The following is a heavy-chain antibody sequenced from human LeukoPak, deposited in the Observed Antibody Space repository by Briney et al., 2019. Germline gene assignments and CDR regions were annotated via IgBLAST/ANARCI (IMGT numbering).Heavy chain of an antibody. CDR1: GFTVSNNY. V-gene: IGHV3-53*01. CDR3: AKDRLLLGGYVWI. Sequence: GGSLRLSCAASGFTVSNNYLHWVRQAPGKGLEWVSVIYSGGTTYYADSVKGRFTISRDNSKNTLYLQMNSLRAEDTAVYYCAKDRLLLGGYVWIWGQGTLVTVSS. J-gene: IGHJ4*02. CDR2: IYSGGTT. D-gene: IGHD5-12*01.